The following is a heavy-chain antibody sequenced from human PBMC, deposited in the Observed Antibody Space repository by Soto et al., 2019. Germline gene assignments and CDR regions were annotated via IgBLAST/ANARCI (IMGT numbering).Heavy chain of an antibody. D-gene: IGHD4-17*01. J-gene: IGHJ5*01. Sequence: QVKLQESGPGLLKPSQTLSLTCTVSGAPISSGDYYCSWVRQAPGKGLEWVGYIYYSGSTYYNPLLTRRLDISLDLSKNRFSLRLTSVTASDTAGCFGARVGYGVDELSTWGPGMLVTVSS. V-gene: IGHV4-30-4*01. CDR3: ARVGYGVDELST. CDR2: IYYSGST. CDR1: GAPISSGDYY.